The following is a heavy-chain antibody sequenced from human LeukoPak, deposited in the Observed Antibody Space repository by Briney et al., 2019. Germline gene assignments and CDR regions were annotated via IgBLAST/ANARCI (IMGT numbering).Heavy chain of an antibody. CDR2: ISAYNGNT. V-gene: IGHV1-18*01. Sequence: ASVKVSCKASGYTFTSYGISWVRQAPGQGLEWMGWISAYNGNTNYAQKLQGGVTMTTDTSTSTAYMEPRSLRSDDTAVYYCARDLRRYCSGGSCFWAPSGYWGQGTLVTVSS. CDR1: GYTFTSYG. D-gene: IGHD2-15*01. CDR3: ARDLRRYCSGGSCFWAPSGY. J-gene: IGHJ4*02.